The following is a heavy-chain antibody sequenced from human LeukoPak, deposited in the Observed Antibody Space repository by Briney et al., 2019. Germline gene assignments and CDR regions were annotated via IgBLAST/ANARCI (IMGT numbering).Heavy chain of an antibody. D-gene: IGHD4-23*01. Sequence: SETLSLTCAVYGGSFSGYYWSWIRQPPGKGLEWIGEINHSGSTNYSPSLKSRVTISVDTSKNQFSLKLSSVTAADTAVYYCARYYGGNSNYYYYGMDVWGQGTTVTASS. V-gene: IGHV4-34*01. CDR2: INHSGST. J-gene: IGHJ6*02. CDR1: GGSFSGYY. CDR3: ARYYGGNSNYYYYGMDV.